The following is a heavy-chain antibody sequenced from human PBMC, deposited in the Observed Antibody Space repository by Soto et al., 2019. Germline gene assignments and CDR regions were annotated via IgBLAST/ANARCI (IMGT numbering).Heavy chain of an antibody. V-gene: IGHV1-46*01. Sequence: QVQLVQSGAEVKKPGASVKVSCKGSGYTFINYYIHWVRQAPGHGLEWMVIINPTGGSTNYAQKFHVRLPLTMHTSTTTVYMELSSLTAEDTSIYYRARHLAAGDVWGQGTLVTVSS. J-gene: IGHJ4*02. CDR2: INPTGGST. CDR3: ARHLAAGDV. CDR1: GYTFINYY. D-gene: IGHD2-8*02.